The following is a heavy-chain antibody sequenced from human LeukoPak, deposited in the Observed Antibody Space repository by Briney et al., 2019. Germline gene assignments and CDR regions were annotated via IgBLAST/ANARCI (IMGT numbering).Heavy chain of an antibody. D-gene: IGHD3-3*01. J-gene: IGHJ5*02. CDR3: ARNSISRFFDT. Sequence: GGSLRLSCAASGFTFRSYWMSWVRQAPGKGLEWVANIKQDGSDKYYVDSVKGRFTISRDNAKNSLYLEMNSLRAEDTAVFYCARNSISRFFDTWGQGILVTVSS. CDR1: GFTFRSYW. CDR2: IKQDGSDK. V-gene: IGHV3-7*03.